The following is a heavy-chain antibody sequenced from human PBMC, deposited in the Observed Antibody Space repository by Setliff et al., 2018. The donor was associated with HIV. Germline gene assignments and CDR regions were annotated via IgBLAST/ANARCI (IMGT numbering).Heavy chain of an antibody. CDR2: INHSGST. J-gene: IGHJ4*01. V-gene: IGHV4-34*01. D-gene: IGHD2-2*01. Sequence: SETLSLTCAVYGGSFSGYYWSWIRQPPGKGLEWIGEINHSGSTYYNPSLKSRLIMSVDTSKNQFPLKLSSVTAADTAVYYCARHHLVDPFDYWGHGTLVTVSS. CDR1: GGSFSGYY. CDR3: ARHHLVDPFDY.